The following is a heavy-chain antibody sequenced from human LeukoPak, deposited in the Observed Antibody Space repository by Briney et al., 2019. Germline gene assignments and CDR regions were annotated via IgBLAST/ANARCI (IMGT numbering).Heavy chain of an antibody. Sequence: ASVKVSCKASGYTFTSYGISWVRQAPGQGLEWMGWISAYNGTTNYAQKLQGRVTMTTDTSTSTAYMELRSLRSDDTAVYYCARDIDWNYVDNWFDPWGQGTLVTVSS. CDR2: ISAYNGTT. V-gene: IGHV1-18*01. D-gene: IGHD1-7*01. CDR1: GYTFTSYG. J-gene: IGHJ5*02. CDR3: ARDIDWNYVDNWFDP.